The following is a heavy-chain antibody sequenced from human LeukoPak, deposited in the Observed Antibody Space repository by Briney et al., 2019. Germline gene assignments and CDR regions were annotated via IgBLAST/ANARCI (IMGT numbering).Heavy chain of an antibody. CDR3: AREGYSSGFAGIFDY. CDR2: ISHGGNSK. D-gene: IGHD6-19*01. Sequence: GRSLRLSCAASGFTFSSYVMHWVRQAPGKGLEWVAGISHGGNSKYYADSVKGRFTISRDNSKNTLYLEMNSLRTEDTAVCYCAREGYSSGFAGIFDYWGQGSLVTVSS. CDR1: GFTFSSYV. J-gene: IGHJ4*02. V-gene: IGHV3-30-3*01.